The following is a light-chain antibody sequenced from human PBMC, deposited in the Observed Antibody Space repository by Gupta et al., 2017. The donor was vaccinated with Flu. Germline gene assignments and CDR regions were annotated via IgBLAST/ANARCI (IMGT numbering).Light chain of an antibody. Sequence: EIVLTQSPATLSLSPGERATLTCRASQGVSSYLACYEQKPGQAPRLLIYDASNRATGLPARFSGSRSARHFTLTILTPDPEDFAAYYCRHRSNCPWTFGQGTKVEIK. V-gene: IGKV3-11*02. J-gene: IGKJ1*01. CDR2: DAS. CDR1: QGVSSY. CDR3: RHRSNCPWT.